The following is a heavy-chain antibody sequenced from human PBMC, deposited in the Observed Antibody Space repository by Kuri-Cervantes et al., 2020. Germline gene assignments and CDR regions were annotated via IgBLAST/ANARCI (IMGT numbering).Heavy chain of an antibody. Sequence: GGSLRLSCAASGFTFSTYGMHWVRQAPGKGLEWVAVIWYDGSNKYYADSVKGRFTISSDNSKNTLYLQMNSLRAEDTAVYYCARGEVTNYYYYGMDVWGQGTTVTVSS. V-gene: IGHV3-33*08. J-gene: IGHJ6*02. D-gene: IGHD3-3*01. CDR2: IWYDGSNK. CDR1: GFTFSTYG. CDR3: ARGEVTNYYYYGMDV.